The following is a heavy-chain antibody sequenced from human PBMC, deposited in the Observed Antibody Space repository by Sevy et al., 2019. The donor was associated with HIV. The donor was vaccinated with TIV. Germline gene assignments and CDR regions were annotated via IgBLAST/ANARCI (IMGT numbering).Heavy chain of an antibody. D-gene: IGHD5-12*01. CDR1: GFTFSSYG. CDR3: AKAPGATSGYYFDY. Sequence: GGSLRLSCAASGFTFSSYGMHWVRQAPGKGLEWVAFIRYDGSNKYYADSVKGRFTISRDNSKNTLYLQMNSLRAEDTALYYCAKAPGATSGYYFDYWGQGTLVTVSS. V-gene: IGHV3-30*02. J-gene: IGHJ4*02. CDR2: IRYDGSNK.